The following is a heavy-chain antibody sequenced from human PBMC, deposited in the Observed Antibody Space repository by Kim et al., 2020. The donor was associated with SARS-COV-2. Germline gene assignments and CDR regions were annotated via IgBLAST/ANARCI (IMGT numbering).Heavy chain of an antibody. Sequence: GGSLRLSCAASGFTFSSYSMNWVRQAPGKGLEWVSSISSSSSYIYYADSVKGRFTISRDNAKNSLYLQMNSLRAEDTAVYYCARDFRDDYGDYVGAFDIWGQGTMVTVSS. J-gene: IGHJ3*02. CDR3: ARDFRDDYGDYVGAFDI. CDR2: ISSSSSYI. CDR1: GFTFSSYS. V-gene: IGHV3-21*01. D-gene: IGHD4-17*01.